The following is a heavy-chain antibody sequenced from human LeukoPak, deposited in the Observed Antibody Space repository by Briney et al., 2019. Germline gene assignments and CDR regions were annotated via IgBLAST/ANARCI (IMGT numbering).Heavy chain of an antibody. CDR2: ISACNGNT. V-gene: IGHV1-18*01. CDR1: GYTFTNYG. J-gene: IGHJ4*02. D-gene: IGHD6-13*01. Sequence: GASVTVSCKTSGYTFTNYGITWVRQAPGQGLEWMGWISACNGNTNYAQKLQGRVTMTTDTSTSTAYMELRSLRSDDTAVYYCARDDSSSWYDYWGQGTLVTVSS. CDR3: ARDDSSSWYDY.